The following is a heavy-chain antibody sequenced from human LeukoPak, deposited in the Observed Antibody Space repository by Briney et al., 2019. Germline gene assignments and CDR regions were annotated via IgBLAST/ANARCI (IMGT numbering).Heavy chain of an antibody. CDR3: ARTLGYCSGGSCYSDY. J-gene: IGHJ4*02. Sequence: PSETLSLTCTVSGVSISSYYWSWIRQPPGKGLEWIGYIYYSGSTNYNPSLKSRVTISVDTSKNQFSLKLSSVTAADTAVYYCARTLGYCSGGSCYSDYWGQGTLVTVSS. D-gene: IGHD2-15*01. CDR2: IYYSGST. V-gene: IGHV4-59*01. CDR1: GVSISSYY.